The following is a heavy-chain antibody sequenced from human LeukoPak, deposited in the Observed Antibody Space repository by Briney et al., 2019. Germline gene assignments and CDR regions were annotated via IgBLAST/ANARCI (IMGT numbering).Heavy chain of an antibody. V-gene: IGHV3-23*01. CDR3: AKVASYYGSGSYCFDY. CDR1: GFTFSSYA. D-gene: IGHD3-10*01. Sequence: PGGSLRLSCAASGFTFSSYAMSWVRQAPGKGLEWVSAISGSGGSTYYADSVKGRFTISRDNSKNTLYLQMNSLRAEDTAVYYCAKVASYYGSGSYCFDYWGQGTLVTVSS. CDR2: ISGSGGST. J-gene: IGHJ4*02.